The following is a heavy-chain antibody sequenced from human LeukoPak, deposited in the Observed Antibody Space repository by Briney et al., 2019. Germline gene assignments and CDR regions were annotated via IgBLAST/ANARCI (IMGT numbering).Heavy chain of an antibody. Sequence: ASVKVSCKASGYTFTSYDINWVRQAPGQGLEWMGWISAYNGNTNYAQKLQGRVTMTTDTSTSTAYMELRSLRSDDTAVYYCARDGRVVPAAIPDIWGQGTMVTVSS. D-gene: IGHD2-2*01. V-gene: IGHV1-18*01. CDR2: ISAYNGNT. CDR3: ARDGRVVPAAIPDI. CDR1: GYTFTSYD. J-gene: IGHJ3*02.